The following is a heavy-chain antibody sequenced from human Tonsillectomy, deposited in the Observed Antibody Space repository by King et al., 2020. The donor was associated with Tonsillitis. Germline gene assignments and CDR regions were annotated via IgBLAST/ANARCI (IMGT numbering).Heavy chain of an antibody. J-gene: IGHJ4*02. CDR3: GLSFLRYFDY. D-gene: IGHD3-9*01. V-gene: IGHV4-39*01. Sequence: QLQESGPGLVKPSETLSLTCTVSGGSISSSSYYWGWIRQPPGTGLEWIGSIYYSGSTYYNPPLKSRVTISVDTSKNQFSLKLSSVTAADTAVYYCGLSFLRYFDYWGQGTLVTVSS. CDR2: IYYSGST. CDR1: GGSISSSSYY.